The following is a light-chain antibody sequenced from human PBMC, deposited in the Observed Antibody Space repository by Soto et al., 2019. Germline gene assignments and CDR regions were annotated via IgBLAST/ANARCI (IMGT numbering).Light chain of an antibody. CDR1: RTISNW. CDR3: QHYNSYSST. J-gene: IGKJ1*01. CDR2: DAS. V-gene: IGKV1-5*01. Sequence: DIHITQSPSTLSASVGDRVTITCRASRTISNWLAWYQQKPGKAPKLLIYDASILESGVPSRFSGSGSGTEFTLTISSLQPDDFAAYYCQHYNSYSSTFGQGTKVDI.